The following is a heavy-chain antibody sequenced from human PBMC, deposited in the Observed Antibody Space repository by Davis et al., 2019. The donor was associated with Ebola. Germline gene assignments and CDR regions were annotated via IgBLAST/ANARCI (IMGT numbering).Heavy chain of an antibody. CDR2: IKSITDGGTT. Sequence: GESLKISCAASGFTFSTAWMSWVRQSPGKGLEWVGRIKSITDGGTTDYAAPVKGRFAISRDDSKNTLYLQMNSLKTEDTAVYYCTTSGIWGHDYWGQGTLVTVSS. D-gene: IGHD3-16*01. CDR1: GFTFSTAW. V-gene: IGHV3-15*01. J-gene: IGHJ4*02. CDR3: TTSGIWGHDY.